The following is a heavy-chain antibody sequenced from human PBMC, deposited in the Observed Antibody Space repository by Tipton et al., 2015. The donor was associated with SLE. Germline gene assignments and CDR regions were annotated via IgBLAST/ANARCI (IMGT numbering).Heavy chain of an antibody. CDR3: ARASGIIPFHI. J-gene: IGHJ3*02. V-gene: IGHV4-38-2*01. CDR1: GYSISSGYY. Sequence: TLSLTCSVSGYSISSGYYWGWIRQFPGEGLEWIGSVYHSGSIYYNPSLKSRATASLDTSKNQVSLRLTSVTAADTAVYYCARASGIIPFHIWGQGTMVNVSS. D-gene: IGHD3-10*01. CDR2: VYHSGSI.